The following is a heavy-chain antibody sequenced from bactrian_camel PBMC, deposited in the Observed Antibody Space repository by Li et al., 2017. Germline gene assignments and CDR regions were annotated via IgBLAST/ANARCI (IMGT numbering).Heavy chain of an antibody. CDR3: AADPWGCTRWRAGVFKY. CDR1: GFTFSGYA. D-gene: IGHD1*01. J-gene: IGHJ4*01. CDR2: INSGGNT. V-gene: IGHV3S31*01. Sequence: VQLVESGGGSVQAGGSLSLSCAASGFTFSGYAMSWVRQAPGKGLEWVSAINSGGNTYYADTVKDRFTISRDNAKNTLYLQLNSLKTEDTASYYCAADPWGCTRWRAGVFKYLGRGTQVTVS.